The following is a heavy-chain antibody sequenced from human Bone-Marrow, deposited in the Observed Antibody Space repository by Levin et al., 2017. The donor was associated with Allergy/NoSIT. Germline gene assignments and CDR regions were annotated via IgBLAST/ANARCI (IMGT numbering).Heavy chain of an antibody. Sequence: GGSLRLSCAASGFTFSSYSMNWVRQAPGKGLEWVSYISSSSSTIYYADSVKGRFTISRDNAKNSLDLQMNSLRDEDTAVYYCARGAMTGSRGGPPHWGQGTLVTVSS. J-gene: IGHJ1*01. CDR3: ARGAMTGSRGGPPH. V-gene: IGHV3-48*02. CDR1: GFTFSSYS. CDR2: ISSSSSTI. D-gene: IGHD6-19*01.